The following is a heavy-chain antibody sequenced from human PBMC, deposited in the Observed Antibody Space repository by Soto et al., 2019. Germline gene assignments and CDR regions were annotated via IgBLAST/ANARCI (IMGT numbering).Heavy chain of an antibody. CDR1: GFTFSSYA. D-gene: IGHD6-13*01. CDR2: ISYDGSNK. V-gene: IGHV3-30-3*01. J-gene: IGHJ6*02. CDR3: ARDKGVGAAAGTLGYYYYGMDV. Sequence: QVQLVESGGGVVQPGRSLRLSCAASGFTFSSYAMHWVRQAPGKGLEWVAVISYDGSNKYYADSVKGRFTISRDNSKNTLYLQMNSLRAEDTAVYCCARDKGVGAAAGTLGYYYYGMDVWGQGTTVTVSS.